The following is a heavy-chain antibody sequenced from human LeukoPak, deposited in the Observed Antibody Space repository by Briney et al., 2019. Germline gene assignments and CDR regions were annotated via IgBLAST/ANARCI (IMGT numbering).Heavy chain of an antibody. CDR2: IYSGGST. CDR3: ARDPNHYYDSSAYYGDY. J-gene: IGHJ4*02. Sequence: GGSLRLSCAASGFTVSSNYMSWVRQAPGKGLEWVSVIYSGGSTYYADSVKGRFTISRDNSKNTLYLQMNSLRAEDTAVYYCARDPNHYYDSSAYYGDYWGQGTLVTVSS. V-gene: IGHV3-53*01. CDR1: GFTVSSNY. D-gene: IGHD3-22*01.